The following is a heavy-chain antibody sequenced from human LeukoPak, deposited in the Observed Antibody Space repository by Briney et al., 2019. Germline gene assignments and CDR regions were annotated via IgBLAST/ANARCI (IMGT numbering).Heavy chain of an antibody. V-gene: IGHV3-23*01. CDR1: GFTFSSYV. J-gene: IGHJ4*02. Sequence: PGGSLRLSCAASGFTFSSYVMSWVRQAPGKGLEWVSTISDSGDNTYYADSVKGRFTISRDNSMNTLYLQINSLRAEDTAVYYCAKDLGRYRNNYFDYWGQGTLVTVSS. D-gene: IGHD1-26*01. CDR2: ISDSGDNT. CDR3: AKDLGRYRNNYFDY.